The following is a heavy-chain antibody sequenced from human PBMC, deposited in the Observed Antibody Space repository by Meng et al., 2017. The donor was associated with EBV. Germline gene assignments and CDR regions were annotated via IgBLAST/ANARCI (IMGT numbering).Heavy chain of an antibody. V-gene: IGHV3-73*01. CDR1: GFPFSGSA. CDR3: TRLDGSYIYY. J-gene: IGHJ4*02. CDR2: IRSKANSYAT. Sequence: VPWCEPGRRLLRPGGAPKHSCASPGFPFSGSAMHGVRQASGKGLEGVGRIRSKANSYATAYAASVKGRFTISRDDSKNTAYLQMNSLKTEDTAVYYCTRLDGSYIYYWGQGTLVTVSS. D-gene: IGHD1-26*01.